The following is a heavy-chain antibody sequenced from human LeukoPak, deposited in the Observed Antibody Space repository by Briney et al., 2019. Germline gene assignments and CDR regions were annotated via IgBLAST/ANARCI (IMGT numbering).Heavy chain of an antibody. D-gene: IGHD6-13*01. CDR1: GGSISSYY. J-gene: IGHJ6*03. CDR3: ARVIIAAAGTFNYYYMDV. V-gene: IGHV4-59*01. Sequence: SETLSLTCTVTGGSISSYYWSWIRQPPGKGLEWIGYIYCSGSTNYNPSLKSRVTISVDTSKNQFSLKLSSVTAADTAVYYCARVIIAAAGTFNYYYMDVWGKGTTVTVSS. CDR2: IYCSGST.